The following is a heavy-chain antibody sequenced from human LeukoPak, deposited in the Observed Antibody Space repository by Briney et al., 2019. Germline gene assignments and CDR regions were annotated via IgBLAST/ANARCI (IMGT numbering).Heavy chain of an antibody. CDR2: TDYSGST. V-gene: IGHV4-39*01. CDR3: ARQTTENDFDY. Sequence: TSETLSLTCTVSGGSISRSSYFWGWIRQPRGKGLEWIGRTDYSGSTYYNPSLKSRVTISVDTFKNQFSLKLSSVTAADTAVYYCARQTTENDFDYWGQGTLVTVSS. CDR1: GGSISRSSYF. J-gene: IGHJ4*02. D-gene: IGHD4-11*01.